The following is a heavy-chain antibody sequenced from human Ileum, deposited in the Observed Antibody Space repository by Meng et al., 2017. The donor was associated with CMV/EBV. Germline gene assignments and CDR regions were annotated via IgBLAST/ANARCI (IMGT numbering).Heavy chain of an antibody. V-gene: IGHV4-4*07. CDR2: IYTSRTT. CDR3: ARNYGSGNWNFFHY. Sequence: QEADPGLVKPSGSLSPPCFVSGGSISNYYWSWIRQPAGKGLEWIAHIYTSRTTNYNPSLKSRVTMSVDTSRNQFSLKLTSVTAADTAVYYCARNYGSGNWNFFHYWGQGTLVTVSS. D-gene: IGHD3-10*01. CDR1: GGSISNYY. J-gene: IGHJ4*02.